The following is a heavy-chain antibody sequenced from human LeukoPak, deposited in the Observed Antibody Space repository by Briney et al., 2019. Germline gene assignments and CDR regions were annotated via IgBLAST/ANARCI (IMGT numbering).Heavy chain of an antibody. CDR2: ISPDGSRT. Sequence: PGGSLRLSCVASGFAFSDYGMDWVRQAPGKGLEWVAVISPDGSRTYYADSVKGRFTISRDNSKNTLYLQMNSLRAEDTAVYYCARPSQVVVVPAAKFGGGFDYWGQGTLVTVSS. CDR3: ARPSQVVVVPAAKFGGGFDY. V-gene: IGHV3-30*03. J-gene: IGHJ4*02. D-gene: IGHD2-2*01. CDR1: GFAFSDYG.